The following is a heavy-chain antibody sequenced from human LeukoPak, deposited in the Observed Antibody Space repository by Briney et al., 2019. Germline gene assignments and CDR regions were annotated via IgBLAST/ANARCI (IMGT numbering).Heavy chain of an antibody. V-gene: IGHV3-48*01. CDR1: GFTLSIDS. D-gene: IGHD3-10*01. J-gene: IGHJ3*02. CDR3: ARKPNTYYSVEDAFAI. CDR2: IGRRSRNI. Sequence: GGSLSLSCALSGFTLSIDSVSWARHDPGEWREWVAYIGRRSRNIYYADSVKGRFTISRDNAKNSLYLQMNSLRAEDTAVYYCARKPNTYYSVEDAFAISGQGT.